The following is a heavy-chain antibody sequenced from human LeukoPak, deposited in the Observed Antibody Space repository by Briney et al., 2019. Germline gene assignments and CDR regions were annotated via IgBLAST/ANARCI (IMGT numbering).Heavy chain of an antibody. Sequence: GGSRRLSCAASGFTFSSYAMSWVRQAPGKGLEWVSTIGGSGGSTYYADSVKGRFTISRDNSKNTLYLQMNSLRAEDTAVYYCAKTRSGWPVPFDYWGQGTLVTVSS. V-gene: IGHV3-23*01. CDR1: GFTFSSYA. CDR2: IGGSGGST. D-gene: IGHD6-19*01. CDR3: AKTRSGWPVPFDY. J-gene: IGHJ4*02.